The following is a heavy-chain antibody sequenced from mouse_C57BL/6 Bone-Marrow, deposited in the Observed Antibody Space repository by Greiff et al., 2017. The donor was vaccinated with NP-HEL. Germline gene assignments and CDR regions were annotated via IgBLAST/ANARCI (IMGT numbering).Heavy chain of an antibody. CDR2: INPGSGGT. Sequence: QVQLQQSGAELVRPGTSVKVSCKASGYAFTNYLIEWVKQRPGQGLEWIGVINPGSGGTNYNEKFKGKATLTADKSSSTAYMQLSSLTSEDSAVYFCARRAASTTVGLGYWGQGTTLTVSS. CDR3: ARRAASTTVGLGY. CDR1: GYAFTNYL. D-gene: IGHD1-1*01. J-gene: IGHJ2*01. V-gene: IGHV1-54*01.